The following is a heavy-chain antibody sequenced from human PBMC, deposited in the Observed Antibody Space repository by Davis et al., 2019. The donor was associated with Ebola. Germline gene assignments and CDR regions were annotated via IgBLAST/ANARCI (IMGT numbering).Heavy chain of an antibody. D-gene: IGHD6-19*01. J-gene: IGHJ4*02. CDR3: ARVSAVAGVY. V-gene: IGHV3-66*01. CDR2: IYSGGST. Sequence: GESLKISCAASGFTVSSNYMSWVRQAPGKGLEWVSVIYSGGSTYYADSVKGRFTISRDNSKNTPYLQMNSLRAEDTAVYYCARVSAVAGVYWGQGTLVTVSS. CDR1: GFTVSSNY.